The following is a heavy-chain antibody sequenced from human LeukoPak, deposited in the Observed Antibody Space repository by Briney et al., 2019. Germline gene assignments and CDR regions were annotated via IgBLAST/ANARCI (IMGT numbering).Heavy chain of an antibody. Sequence: ASVKVSCKASGYTFTRSGITWVRQAPGQGLEWMGKINLSGGSTTYAQKFQGRVTMTRDTSTSTVYMELSSLRSEDTAVYYCARDYVDDIPMIKDYWGQGTLVTVSS. CDR3: ARDYVDDIPMIKDY. CDR1: GYTFTRSG. J-gene: IGHJ4*02. CDR2: INLSGGST. D-gene: IGHD2-8*01. V-gene: IGHV1-46*01.